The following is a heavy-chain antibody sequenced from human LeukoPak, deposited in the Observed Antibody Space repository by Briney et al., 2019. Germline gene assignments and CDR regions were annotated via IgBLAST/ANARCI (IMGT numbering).Heavy chain of an antibody. Sequence: SETLSLTCTVSGGSISSYYWSWIRQPPGKGLEWIGYIYYSGSTNYNPSLKSRVTISVDTSKNQFSLKLSSVTAADTAVYYCARGPVLLWFGSFDYWGQGTLVTVSS. CDR1: GGSISSYY. J-gene: IGHJ4*02. V-gene: IGHV4-59*01. D-gene: IGHD3-10*01. CDR3: ARGPVLLWFGSFDY. CDR2: IYYSGST.